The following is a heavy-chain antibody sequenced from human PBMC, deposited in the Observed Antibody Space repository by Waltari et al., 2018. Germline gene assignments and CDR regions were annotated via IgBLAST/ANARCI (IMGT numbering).Heavy chain of an antibody. J-gene: IGHJ4*02. CDR1: GFSFIDHY. Sequence: EVQLVESGGGLVQPGGSLRLSCAASGFSFIDHYMDWLRQAPGKGLEWVARIRDKAKSYTLEYAASVKGRFIISRDDSMNSLYLQMNNLKTEDTAMYFCARGYCVSNSCYCGDSWGQGTLVTVSS. D-gene: IGHD2-2*01. CDR3: ARGYCVSNSCYCGDS. V-gene: IGHV3-72*01. CDR2: IRDKAKSYTL.